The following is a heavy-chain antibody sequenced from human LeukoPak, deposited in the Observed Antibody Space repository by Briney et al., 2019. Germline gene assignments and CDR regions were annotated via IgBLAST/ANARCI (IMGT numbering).Heavy chain of an antibody. Sequence: QAGGSLRLSCAASGFTFSGSAMHWVRQASGKGLEWVGRIRSKANSYATAYAAWVKGRFTISRDDSKNTAYLQMNSLKTEDTAVYYCYTSYYGSGSYNPPFYFDYWGQGTLVTVSS. CDR1: GFTFSGSA. D-gene: IGHD3-10*01. J-gene: IGHJ4*02. V-gene: IGHV3-73*01. CDR3: YTSYYGSGSYNPPFYFDY. CDR2: IRSKANSYAT.